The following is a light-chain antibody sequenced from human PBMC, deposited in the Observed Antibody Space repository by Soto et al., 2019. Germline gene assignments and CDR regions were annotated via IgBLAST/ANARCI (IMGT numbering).Light chain of an antibody. CDR1: QSVSSSY. J-gene: IGKJ5*01. V-gene: IGKV3-20*01. CDR3: QQYYSFPYT. CDR2: GAS. Sequence: EIVLTQSPGTLSLSPGERATLSCRASQSVSSSYLAWYQQKPGQAPRLLIYGASSRATGIPDRSSGSGSGTDFTLTISRLEPEDFATYYCQQYYSFPYTFGQGTRLEIK.